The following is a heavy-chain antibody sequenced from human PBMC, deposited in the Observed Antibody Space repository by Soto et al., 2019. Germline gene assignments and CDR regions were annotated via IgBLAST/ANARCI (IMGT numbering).Heavy chain of an antibody. Sequence: SETLSLTCTVSGGSISSSSYYWGWIRQPPGKGLEWIGSIYYSGSTYYNPSLKSRVTISVDTSKNQFSLKLSSVTAADTAVYYCATEGYRSSTSCYSVWPYYYYGMDVWGQGTTVTVSS. D-gene: IGHD2-2*02. J-gene: IGHJ6*02. CDR1: GGSISSSSYY. CDR2: IYYSGST. CDR3: ATEGYRSSTSCYSVWPYYYYGMDV. V-gene: IGHV4-39*01.